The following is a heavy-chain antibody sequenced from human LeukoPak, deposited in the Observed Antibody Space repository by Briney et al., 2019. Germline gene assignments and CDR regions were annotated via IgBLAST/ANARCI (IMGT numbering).Heavy chain of an antibody. CDR2: XXXDGXXX. Sequence: GGSLRLSCAASGFTXXXXXXXWVRQAPXXXLEWVSXXXXDGXXXXXXXXXXXXXTISRDNSKNSLYLQMNSLRTEDTALYYCAKDRKLRYWGQGTLVTVSS. D-gene: IGHD1-14*01. J-gene: IGHJ4*02. V-gene: IGHV3-43*02. CDR1: GFTXXXXX. CDR3: AKDRKLRY.